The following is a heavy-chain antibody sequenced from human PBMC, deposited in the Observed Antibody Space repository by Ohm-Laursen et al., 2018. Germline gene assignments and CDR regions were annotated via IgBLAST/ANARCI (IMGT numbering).Heavy chain of an antibody. D-gene: IGHD4-23*01. CDR2: ISGSGGST. J-gene: IGHJ4*02. CDR3: ARDYGGNSGGDY. V-gene: IGHV3-23*01. CDR1: GFTFSSYA. Sequence: SLRLSCAASGFTFSSYAMSWVRQAPGKGLEWVSAISGSGGSTYYADSVKGRFTISRDNAKNSLYLQMNSLRSEDTAVYYCARDYGGNSGGDYWGQGTLVTVSS.